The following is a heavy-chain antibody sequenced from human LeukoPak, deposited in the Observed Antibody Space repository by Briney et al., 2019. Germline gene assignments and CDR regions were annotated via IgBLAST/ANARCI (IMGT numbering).Heavy chain of an antibody. CDR1: GGTFSSYA. V-gene: IGHV1-69*13. J-gene: IGHJ6*03. Sequence: SVKVSCKASGGTFSSYAISWVRQAPGQGLEWMGGIIPIFGTATYAQKFQVRVTITADESTSTAYMELSSLRSEDTAVYYCARVGGAARDYYYYYMDVWGKGTTVTVSS. CDR2: IIPIFGTA. CDR3: ARVGGAARDYYYYYMDV. D-gene: IGHD6-6*01.